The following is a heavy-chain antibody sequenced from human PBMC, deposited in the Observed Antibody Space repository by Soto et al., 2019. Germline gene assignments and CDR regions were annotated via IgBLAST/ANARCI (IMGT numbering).Heavy chain of an antibody. CDR2: INPNSGDT. CDR1: GYIFTGYH. D-gene: IGHD3-9*01. J-gene: IGHJ6*02. V-gene: IGHV1-2*02. CDR3: ARDARGTRGFDEMDI. Sequence: ASVQVSCKGSGYIFTGYHIHWVRQAPGRGLEWMGWINPNSGDTEYAQNFQGRVTMTRDTSFNLVYMEMSGLMSDDTAVYYCARDARGTRGFDEMDIWGQGTTVTVSS.